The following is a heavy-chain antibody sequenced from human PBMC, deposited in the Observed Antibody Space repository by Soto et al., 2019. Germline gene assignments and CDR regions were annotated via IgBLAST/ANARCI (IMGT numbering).Heavy chain of an antibody. D-gene: IGHD3-3*01. CDR1: GGSVSSGSYY. J-gene: IGHJ5*02. CDR2: IYNSGST. Sequence: SETLSLTCSVSGGSVSSGSYYWSWIRQPPGKGLEWIGFIYNSGSTSYNPSLKIRVTISLDTSKNQFSLTLTSVTAAATAVYYCARFHFDFWSGFQKPWFDPWGQGTLVTVSS. V-gene: IGHV4-61*01. CDR3: ARFHFDFWSGFQKPWFDP.